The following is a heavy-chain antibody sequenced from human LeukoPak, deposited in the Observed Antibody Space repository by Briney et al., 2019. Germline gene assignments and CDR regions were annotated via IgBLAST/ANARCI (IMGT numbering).Heavy chain of an antibody. CDR3: AKGGSGSTFFDY. Sequence: GGSLRLSCAASGFTFTTYAMSWVRQAPGKGLEWVSTISGGGGTTYYADSVKGRFTISRDNSKNTLYLQVQSLRAEDTAVYYCAKGGSGSTFFDYWGQGTLVTVSS. J-gene: IGHJ4*02. V-gene: IGHV3-23*01. CDR1: GFTFTTYA. CDR2: ISGGGGTT. D-gene: IGHD6-13*01.